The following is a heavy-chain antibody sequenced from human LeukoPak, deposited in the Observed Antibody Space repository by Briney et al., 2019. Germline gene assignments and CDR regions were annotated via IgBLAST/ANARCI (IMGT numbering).Heavy chain of an antibody. CDR2: MNPNSGNT. D-gene: IGHD5-12*01. Sequence: ASVKVSCKASGYTFTSYDINWVRQATGQGLEWMGWMNPNSGNTGYAQKFQGRVTMTRNTSISTAYMELSSLRSEDTAVYYCARGITRQTYGYSDGWIAFDIWGQGTMVTVSS. J-gene: IGHJ3*02. CDR1: GYTFTSYD. V-gene: IGHV1-8*01. CDR3: ARGITRQTYGYSDGWIAFDI.